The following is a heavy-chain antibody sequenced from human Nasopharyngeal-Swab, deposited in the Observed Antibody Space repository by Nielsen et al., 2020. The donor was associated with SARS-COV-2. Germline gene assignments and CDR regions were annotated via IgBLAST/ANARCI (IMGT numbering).Heavy chain of an antibody. V-gene: IGHV3-48*02. D-gene: IGHD3-10*01. CDR2: ISSSSSTI. CDR3: ATDYYGSGSYCNLYYYYGMDV. CDR1: GFTFSSYS. J-gene: IGHJ6*02. Sequence: GESLKISCAASGFTFSSYSMNWVRQASGKGLEWVSYISSSSSTIYYADSVKGRFTISRDNAKNSLYLQMNSLRDEDTAVYYCATDYYGSGSYCNLYYYYGMDVWGQGTTVTVSS.